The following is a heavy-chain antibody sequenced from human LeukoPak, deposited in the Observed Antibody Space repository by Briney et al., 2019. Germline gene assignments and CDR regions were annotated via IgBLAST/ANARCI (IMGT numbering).Heavy chain of an antibody. J-gene: IGHJ4*02. Sequence: PGGSLRLSCAASGFTFSSYWMSWVRQAPGKGLEWVANIKQDGSEKYYVDSVKGRLTISRDNAKNSLYLQMNSLRAEDTAVYYCARGGDTAMAYFDYWGQGTLVTVS. CDR2: IKQDGSEK. V-gene: IGHV3-7*04. D-gene: IGHD5-18*01. CDR1: GFTFSSYW. CDR3: ARGGDTAMAYFDY.